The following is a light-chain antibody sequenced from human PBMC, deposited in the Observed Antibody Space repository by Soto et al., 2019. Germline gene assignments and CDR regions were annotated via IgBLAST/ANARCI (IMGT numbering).Light chain of an antibody. Sequence: EIVLTQSPGTLSLSPGERATLACWASQSVRNNYLAWYQQKPGQAPRLLIYGASSRATGIPDRFSGSGSETDFTLTISSLEPEDFAVYYCQHYGSSLPLTFGGGTKVEIK. CDR1: QSVRNNY. CDR3: QHYGSSLPLT. J-gene: IGKJ4*01. V-gene: IGKV3-20*01. CDR2: GAS.